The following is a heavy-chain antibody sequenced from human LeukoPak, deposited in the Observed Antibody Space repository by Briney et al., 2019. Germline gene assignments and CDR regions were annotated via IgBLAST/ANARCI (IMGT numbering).Heavy chain of an antibody. Sequence: GGSLRLSCAASGFTFSSHWMHWVRQAPGKGLVWVSRINSDGGSISYADSVKGRFTISRDNAKNTLYLQMNSLRAEDTAVYYCSRDSLSSCGGDCYSGLDVWGQGTTVTVSS. CDR2: INSDGGSI. J-gene: IGHJ6*02. CDR3: SRDSLSSCGGDCYSGLDV. CDR1: GFTFSSHW. D-gene: IGHD2-21*02. V-gene: IGHV3-74*01.